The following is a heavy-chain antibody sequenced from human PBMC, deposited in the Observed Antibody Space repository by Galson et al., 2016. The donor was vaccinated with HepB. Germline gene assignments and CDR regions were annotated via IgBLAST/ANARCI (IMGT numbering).Heavy chain of an antibody. J-gene: IGHJ6*02. D-gene: IGHD4-11*01. CDR2: IYYTGST. V-gene: IGHV4-30-4*01. CDR1: GGSISSGDYY. Sequence: LSLPCTVSGGSISSGDYYWSWLRQPPGKGLEWIGYIYYTGSTHYNPSLRSRVTISVDTSKNLFSLRLSSVTAADTAVYYCAREVMTTVTSYGMDVWGHGTTVTVSS. CDR3: AREVMTTVTSYGMDV.